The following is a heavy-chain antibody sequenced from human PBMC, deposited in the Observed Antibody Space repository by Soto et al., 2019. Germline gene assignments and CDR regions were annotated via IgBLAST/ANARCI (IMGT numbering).Heavy chain of an antibody. Sequence: PGGSLRLSCAASGFTFSGYAMSWVRQAPGKGLEWVSAISGSGGSTYYADSVKGRFTISRDNSKNTLYLQMDSLRAEDTAVYYCAKGEVRGIIPSYFDYWGLGTLVTVSS. CDR1: GFTFSGYA. CDR3: AKGEVRGIIPSYFDY. D-gene: IGHD3-10*01. CDR2: ISGSGGST. V-gene: IGHV3-23*01. J-gene: IGHJ4*02.